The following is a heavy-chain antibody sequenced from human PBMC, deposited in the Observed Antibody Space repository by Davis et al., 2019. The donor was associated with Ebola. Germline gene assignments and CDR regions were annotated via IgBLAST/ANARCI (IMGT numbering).Heavy chain of an antibody. CDR1: GYSFTSYW. Sequence: GESLKISCKGSGYSFTSYWIGWVRQMPGKGLEWMGIIYPGDSDTRYSPSFQGQVTISADKSISTAYLQWSSLKASDTAMYYCARGLGAVAGKYYYYGMDVWGQGTTVTVSS. V-gene: IGHV5-51*01. CDR3: ARGLGAVAGKYYYYGMDV. CDR2: IYPGDSDT. D-gene: IGHD6-19*01. J-gene: IGHJ6*02.